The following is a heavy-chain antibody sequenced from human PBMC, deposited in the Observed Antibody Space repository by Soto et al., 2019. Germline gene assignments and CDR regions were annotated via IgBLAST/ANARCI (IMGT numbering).Heavy chain of an antibody. J-gene: IGHJ4*02. CDR2: ISYDGSNK. V-gene: IGHV3-30*18. CDR1: GFTFSSYG. CDR3: AKDRFLEWLPLFDY. Sequence: QVQLVESGGGVVQPGRSLRLSCEASGFTFSSYGMHWVRQAPGKGLEWVAVISYDGSNKYYADSVKGRFTISRDNSKNKLYLQMNSLRAEDTAVYYCAKDRFLEWLPLFDYWGQGTLVTVSS. D-gene: IGHD3-3*01.